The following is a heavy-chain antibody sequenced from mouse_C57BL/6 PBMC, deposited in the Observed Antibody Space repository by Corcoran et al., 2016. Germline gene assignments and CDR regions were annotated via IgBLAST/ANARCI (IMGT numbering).Heavy chain of an antibody. CDR1: GYSITSGYY. CDR3: ASLRGYAMDY. D-gene: IGHD1-1*01. J-gene: IGHJ4*01. V-gene: IGHV3-6*01. Sequence: DVQLQESGPGLVKPSQSLSLTCSVTGYSITSGYYWNWIRQFPGNKLEWMGYISYDGSNNYNPSLKNRISITRDTSKNQFFLKLNSVTTEDTATYYCASLRGYAMDYWGQGTSVTVSS. CDR2: ISYDGSN.